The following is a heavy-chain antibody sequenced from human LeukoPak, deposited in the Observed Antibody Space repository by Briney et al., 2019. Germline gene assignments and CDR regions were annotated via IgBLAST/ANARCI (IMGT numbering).Heavy chain of an antibody. CDR3: AKDAPVNIVVVPAANS. Sequence: GGSLRLSCAASGFTFSSYAMSWVRQAPGKGLEWVSAISGSGGSTYYADSGKGRFTISRDNSKNTLNLQMNSLRAEDTAVYYCAKDAPVNIVVVPAANSWGQGTLVTVSS. D-gene: IGHD2-2*01. CDR1: GFTFSSYA. J-gene: IGHJ4*02. CDR2: ISGSGGST. V-gene: IGHV3-23*01.